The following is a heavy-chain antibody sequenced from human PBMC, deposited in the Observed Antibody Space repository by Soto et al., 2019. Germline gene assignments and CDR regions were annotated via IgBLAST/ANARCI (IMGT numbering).Heavy chain of an antibody. V-gene: IGHV3-30*19. D-gene: IGHD3-16*01. J-gene: IGHJ4*02. Sequence: ESGGGVVQPGASLRLFCVGSGFTFRSYVIHWVRQAPGKGLEWVALTSYDGSNKYYDDSVKGRFTISRDNSRNTVDLHMDSLRLEDTALYYCARWGTTGGLDVWGQGTLVSVSS. CDR2: TSYDGSNK. CDR3: ARWGTTGGLDV. CDR1: GFTFRSYV.